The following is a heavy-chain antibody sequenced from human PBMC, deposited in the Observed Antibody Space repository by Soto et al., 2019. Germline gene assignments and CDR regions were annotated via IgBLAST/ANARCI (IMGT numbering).Heavy chain of an antibody. Sequence: QVQLVQSGAEVKKPGASVKVSCQASGYPFTGYYMHWVRQAPGQGLEWMGWINPNSGGTNYAQKFQGWVTMTRETAISSAYMELSRLRSDDTAVYYCARYIASGGNDAFDICGQGTMVTVSS. CDR1: GYPFTGYY. D-gene: IGHD6-13*01. V-gene: IGHV1-2*04. J-gene: IGHJ3*02. CDR2: INPNSGGT. CDR3: ARYIASGGNDAFDI.